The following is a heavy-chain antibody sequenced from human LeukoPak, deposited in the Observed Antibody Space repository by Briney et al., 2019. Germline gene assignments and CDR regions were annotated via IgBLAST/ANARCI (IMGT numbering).Heavy chain of an antibody. CDR2: IYYSGST. CDR3: ARALRASPYFDY. Sequence: SETLSLTCTVSGGSISSYYWSWIRQPPGKGLEWIGYIYYSGSTNYNPSLKSRVTISVDTSKNQFSLKLSSVTAADTAVYYCARALRASPYFDYWGQGTLVTVSS. J-gene: IGHJ4*02. V-gene: IGHV4-59*01. CDR1: GGSISSYY. D-gene: IGHD2-2*01.